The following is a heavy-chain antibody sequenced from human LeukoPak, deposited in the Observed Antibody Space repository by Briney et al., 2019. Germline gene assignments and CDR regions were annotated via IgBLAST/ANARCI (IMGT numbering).Heavy chain of an antibody. CDR1: GFTFSSQA. V-gene: IGHV3-23*01. CDR2: IGGSGKNT. J-gene: IGHJ4*02. CDR3: AKDLETINPTMD. Sequence: PGGSLRLSCAASGFTFSSQAMSWVRQAPGKGLEWVSSIGGSGKNTFYADAVKGRFTISRDNSKDTLYLQMNSLRAEDTAVYYCAKDLETINPTMDWGQGTLVTVSS. D-gene: IGHD3-10*01.